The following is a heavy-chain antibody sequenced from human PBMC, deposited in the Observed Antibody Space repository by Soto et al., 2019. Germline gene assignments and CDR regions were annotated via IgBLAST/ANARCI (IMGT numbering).Heavy chain of an antibody. CDR3: AICSSELDY. Sequence: EVQLVESGGGLVQPGGSLRLSCAASGFTFSSYSMNWVRQAPGKGLEWVSYISSSSSNIYYADSVKGRFTISRDNAKNSLYLHMNSLRDEGTALYYCAICSSELDYWGQGTLVTVSS. V-gene: IGHV3-48*02. CDR2: ISSSSSNI. CDR1: GFTFSSYS. J-gene: IGHJ4*02. D-gene: IGHD6-13*01.